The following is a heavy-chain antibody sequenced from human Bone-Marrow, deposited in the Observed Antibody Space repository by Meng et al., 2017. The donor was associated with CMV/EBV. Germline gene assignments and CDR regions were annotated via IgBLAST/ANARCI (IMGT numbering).Heavy chain of an antibody. J-gene: IGHJ6*02. V-gene: IGHV1-18*04. CDR2: ISAYHANT. Sequence: ASVKVSCKASGYSFPAFGITWVRQAPGQGLEWMGWISAYHANTNYAEKFQGRVTMTTDTSTSTAYMELRSLRSDDTAVYYCARDGVVPAAMALDVWGQGTTVTVSS. D-gene: IGHD2-2*01. CDR3: ARDGVVPAAMALDV. CDR1: GYSFPAFG.